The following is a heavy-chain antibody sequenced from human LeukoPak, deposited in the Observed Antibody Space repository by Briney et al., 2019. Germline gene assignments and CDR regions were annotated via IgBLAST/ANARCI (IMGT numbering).Heavy chain of an antibody. CDR2: IHGSGST. CDR3: AKWHIENLVRWFDP. CDR1: GDSISSFF. Sequence: PSETLSLTCTVSGDSISSFFWSWIRQPAGKGLEWIGRIHGSGSTNYNPSLRSRATMSVDTSKNQFSLKLNSVTAADTAVYYCAKWHIENLVRWFDPWGQGTLVTVSS. V-gene: IGHV4-4*07. D-gene: IGHD2-21*01. J-gene: IGHJ5*02.